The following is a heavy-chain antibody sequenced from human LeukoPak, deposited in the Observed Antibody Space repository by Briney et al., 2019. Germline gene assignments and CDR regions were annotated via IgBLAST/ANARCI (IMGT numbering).Heavy chain of an antibody. J-gene: IGHJ4*02. D-gene: IGHD3-10*01. CDR1: GFTFSTYG. V-gene: IGHV3-23*01. CDR3: AKWQYYGSGDDY. Sequence: PGGSLRLSCAGSGFTFSTYGMSWVRQAPNKELEWLSTISGSGDSTYYADSVKGRFTISRDNSKNTLFLQMNSLRAEDTAIYYCAKWQYYGSGDDYWGQGTLVTVSS. CDR2: ISGSGDST.